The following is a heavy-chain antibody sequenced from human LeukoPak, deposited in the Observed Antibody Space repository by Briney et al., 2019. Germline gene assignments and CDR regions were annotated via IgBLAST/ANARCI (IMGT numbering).Heavy chain of an antibody. V-gene: IGHV1-69*04. CDR3: ARSEWLRQPHFGY. D-gene: IGHD5-12*01. Sequence: ASVKVSCKASGGTFSSYAISWVRQAPGQGLEWMGRITPILGIANYAQKFQGRVTITADKSTSTAYMELSSLRSEDTAVYYCARSEWLRQPHFGYWGQGTLVTVSS. CDR1: GGTFSSYA. CDR2: ITPILGIA. J-gene: IGHJ4*02.